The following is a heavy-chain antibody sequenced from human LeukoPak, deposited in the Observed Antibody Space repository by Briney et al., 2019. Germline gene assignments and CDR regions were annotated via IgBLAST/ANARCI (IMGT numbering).Heavy chain of an antibody. D-gene: IGHD3-10*01. CDR1: DVSFTTYY. V-gene: IGHV4-59*08. CDR3: GRSIIRGVITGVFDY. CDR2: IFYTGST. Sequence: PSETLSLTCIVSDVSFTTYYWTWIRQPPGKGLEWIGNIFYTGSTNYNPSLKSRVTISVDTSKNQFSLKLNSVTAADTAVYYCGRSIIRGVITGVFDYWGQGTLVTVSS. J-gene: IGHJ4*02.